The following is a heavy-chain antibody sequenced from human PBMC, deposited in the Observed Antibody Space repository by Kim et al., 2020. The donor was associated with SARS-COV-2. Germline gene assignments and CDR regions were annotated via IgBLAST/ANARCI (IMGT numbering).Heavy chain of an antibody. Sequence: GGSLRLSCADSGFTFDEYAMHWVRQAPGKGLEWVSGIFSSGRTGYADSMKGRVTISRDNAKNLLYLQINSLTLEDTAFYYCIKDIVAGGADSWGPGTLVTVSS. J-gene: IGHJ4*02. CDR1: GFTFDEYA. CDR2: IFSSGRT. D-gene: IGHD3-16*01. V-gene: IGHV3-9*01. CDR3: IKDIVAGGADS.